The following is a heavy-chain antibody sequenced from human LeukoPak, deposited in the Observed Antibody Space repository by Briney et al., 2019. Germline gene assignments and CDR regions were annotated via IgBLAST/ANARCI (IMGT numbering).Heavy chain of an antibody. Sequence: GGSLRLSCAASGFTFSNYWMSWVRQAPGKGLEWVANIKQDRSEKYYVDSVKGRFTISRDNAKNSLYLQMNSLRAEDTAVYYCARGTYSSSYYYYYMDVWGKGTTVTVSS. D-gene: IGHD4-11*01. CDR3: ARGTYSSSYYYYYMDV. CDR1: GFTFSNYW. J-gene: IGHJ6*03. CDR2: IKQDRSEK. V-gene: IGHV3-7*01.